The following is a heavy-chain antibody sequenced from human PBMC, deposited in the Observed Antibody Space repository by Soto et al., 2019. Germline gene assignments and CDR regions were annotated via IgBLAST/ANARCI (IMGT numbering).Heavy chain of an antibody. Sequence: GASVKVSCKASGYTFTSYDINWVRQATGQGLEWMGWMNPSSGNTGYAQKFQGRVTMTRNTSISTAYMELSSLRSEDTAVYYCARGDDILTGSKLNWFDPWGQGTLVTVSS. CDR2: MNPSSGNT. D-gene: IGHD3-9*01. CDR1: GYTFTSYD. J-gene: IGHJ5*02. V-gene: IGHV1-8*01. CDR3: ARGDDILTGSKLNWFDP.